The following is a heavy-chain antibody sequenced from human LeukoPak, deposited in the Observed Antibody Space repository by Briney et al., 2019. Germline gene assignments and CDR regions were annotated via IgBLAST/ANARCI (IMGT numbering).Heavy chain of an antibody. V-gene: IGHV4-30-2*01. CDR2: IYHSGST. CDR1: GCSISSCGYS. CDR3: ARAYGDYLWGRFDP. Sequence: SQTLSLTCAVSGCSISSCGYSWCWIRQPLGKGLESIVNIYHSGSTYYNPSLKSRVTISVDRSKNQFSLKLSSVTAADTAVYYCARAYGDYLWGRFDPWGQGTLVTVSS. J-gene: IGHJ5*02. D-gene: IGHD4-17*01.